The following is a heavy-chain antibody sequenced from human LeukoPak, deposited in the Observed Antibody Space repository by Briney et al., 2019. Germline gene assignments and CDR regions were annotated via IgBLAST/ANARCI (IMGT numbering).Heavy chain of an antibody. V-gene: IGHV3-7*03. Sequence: PGGSLRLSCAASGFTFSSYGMHWVRQAPGKGLEWVANIKQDGSEEYYVDSVKGRFTISRDNAKNSLYLQMNSLRAEDTAVYYCAASMGFCSGGSCYYYYYYYGMDVWGQGTTVTVSS. CDR1: GFTFSSYG. J-gene: IGHJ6*02. D-gene: IGHD2-15*01. CDR2: IKQDGSEE. CDR3: AASMGFCSGGSCYYYYYYYGMDV.